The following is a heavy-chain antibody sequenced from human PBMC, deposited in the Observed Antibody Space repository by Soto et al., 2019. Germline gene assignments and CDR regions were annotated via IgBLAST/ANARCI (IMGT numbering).Heavy chain of an antibody. Sequence: PGGSLRLSCAASGFTFSSYAMHWVRQAPGKGLEWVAVISYDGSNKYYADSVKGRFTISRDNSKNTLYLQMNSLRAEDTAVYYCARVSSPNQLVTSHFDYWGQGTLVTVSS. J-gene: IGHJ4*02. CDR3: ARVSSPNQLVTSHFDY. V-gene: IGHV3-30-3*01. CDR1: GFTFSSYA. D-gene: IGHD6-13*01. CDR2: ISYDGSNK.